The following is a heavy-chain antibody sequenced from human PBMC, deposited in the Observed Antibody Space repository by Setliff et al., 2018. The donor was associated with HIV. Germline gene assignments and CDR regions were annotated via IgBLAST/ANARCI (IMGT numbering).Heavy chain of an antibody. D-gene: IGHD3-10*01. CDR1: GYTLTELS. Sequence: ASVKVSCKISGYTLTELSIHWVRQAPGKGLEWMANFDPEDGETFYAQKFQGRLTMTEDTSTDTAYMELSSLRSDDTAMYYCASGEGVRGVIITGGLDVWGKGTTVTVSS. CDR2: FDPEDGET. CDR3: ASGEGVRGVIITGGLDV. V-gene: IGHV1-24*01. J-gene: IGHJ6*04.